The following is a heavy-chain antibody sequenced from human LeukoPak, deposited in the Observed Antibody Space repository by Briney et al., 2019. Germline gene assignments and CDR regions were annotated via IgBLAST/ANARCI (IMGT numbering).Heavy chain of an antibody. D-gene: IGHD1-14*01. V-gene: IGHV3-21*01. Sequence: PGGSLRLSCEVSGFIFSNYWMSWVRQAPGKGLEWVSSISSTSSYIYYADSVKGRFTISRDNAKNSLYLQMNSLRAEDTAVYYCARDAGVTGTTDLDYWGHGTLVTVSS. CDR2: ISSTSSYI. CDR1: GFIFSNYW. J-gene: IGHJ4*01. CDR3: ARDAGVTGTTDLDY.